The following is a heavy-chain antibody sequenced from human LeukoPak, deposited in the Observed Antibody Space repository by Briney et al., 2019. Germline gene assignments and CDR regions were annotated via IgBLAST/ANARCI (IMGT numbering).Heavy chain of an antibody. CDR3: ARGGWFGELLFDY. CDR2: INWEGGRR. D-gene: IGHD3-10*01. CDR1: GFTFDDYG. J-gene: IGHJ4*02. V-gene: IGHV3-20*04. Sequence: GGSLSLSCAVSGFTFDDYGMRWVRHAPGKGLGWVSGINWEGGRRGYADSVKGRFTSSRDNAKNPLYLQMNSLRAEDTALYYCARGGWFGELLFDYWGQGTLVTVSS.